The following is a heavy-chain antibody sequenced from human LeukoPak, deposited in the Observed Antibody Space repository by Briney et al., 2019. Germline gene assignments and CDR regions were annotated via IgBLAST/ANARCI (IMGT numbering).Heavy chain of an antibody. J-gene: IGHJ4*02. Sequence: ASVKVSCKGSGYPFSSYGITWVRRAPGPALEWVGWISAYNGNTQYGQNVQGRVTMTTETSTSTAYMELRNLRSDDTAVYFCASGAYYPFDFWGQGTLVTVSS. CDR1: GYPFSSYG. CDR3: ASGAYYPFDF. V-gene: IGHV1-18*01. D-gene: IGHD1-26*01. CDR2: ISAYNGNT.